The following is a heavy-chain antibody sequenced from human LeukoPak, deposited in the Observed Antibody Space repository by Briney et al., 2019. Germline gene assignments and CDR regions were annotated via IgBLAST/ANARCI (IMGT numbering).Heavy chain of an antibody. D-gene: IGHD6-13*01. V-gene: IGHV4-4*07. Sequence: SETLSLTCSVSGGSISSYYWSWIRQPAGKGLEWIGRIFTSGSTYYNPSLKSRVIMSVDTSKNQFSLKLSSVTAADTAVYYCARAMRGIAAAGTVDWFDPWGQGTLVTVSS. CDR1: GGSISSYY. CDR2: IFTSGST. CDR3: ARAMRGIAAAGTVDWFDP. J-gene: IGHJ5*02.